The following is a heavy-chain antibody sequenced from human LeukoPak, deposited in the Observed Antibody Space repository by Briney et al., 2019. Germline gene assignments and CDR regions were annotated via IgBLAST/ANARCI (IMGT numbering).Heavy chain of an antibody. CDR3: ARAVTSTEGY. CDR1: GFTFSTYW. Sequence: GGSLRLSCAASGFTFSTYWMTWVRQAPGKGLEWVAGLNQDGSGKYYVDSVKGRFTISRDNAQKSLYLEMKSLSAKDTAVYYCARAVTSTEGYWGQGTLVTVSS. CDR2: LNQDGSGK. V-gene: IGHV3-7*03. J-gene: IGHJ4*02.